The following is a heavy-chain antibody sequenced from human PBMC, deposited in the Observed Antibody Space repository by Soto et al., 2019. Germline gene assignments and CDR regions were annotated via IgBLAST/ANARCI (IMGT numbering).Heavy chain of an antibody. D-gene: IGHD3-10*01. Sequence: EVQLLDSGGGLVQPGGSLRLSCAASGFTFGSYAMTWVRQAPGKGLEWVSAISGSGGRTYYADSVKGRFAISRDNSKNTLYLQINSLRAEDTAVYYCAKSGYDGSGTYDFDYWGQGTLVTVSS. CDR2: ISGSGGRT. V-gene: IGHV3-23*01. CDR3: AKSGYDGSGTYDFDY. J-gene: IGHJ4*02. CDR1: GFTFGSYA.